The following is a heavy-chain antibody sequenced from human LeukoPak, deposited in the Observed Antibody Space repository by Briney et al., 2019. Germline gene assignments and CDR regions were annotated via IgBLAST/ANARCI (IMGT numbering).Heavy chain of an antibody. V-gene: IGHV1-18*01. CDR2: ISAYNGNT. Sequence: GASVKVSCKASGYTFTSYGISWVRQAPGQGLEWMGWISAYNGNTNYAQKLQGRVTVTTDTSTSTAYMELRSLRSDDTAVYYCARLYGLMSMNYYYYYYMDVWGKGTTVTVSS. D-gene: IGHD3-10*01. CDR3: ARLYGLMSMNYYYYYYMDV. J-gene: IGHJ6*03. CDR1: GYTFTSYG.